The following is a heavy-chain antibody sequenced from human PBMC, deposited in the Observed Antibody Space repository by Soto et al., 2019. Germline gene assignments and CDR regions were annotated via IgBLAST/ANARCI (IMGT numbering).Heavy chain of an antibody. V-gene: IGHV3-9*01. Sequence: EVQLVESGGGLVQPGRSLRLSCAPSGFTFDEYAMHWVRQAPGKGLEWVSGIRWSSGTLGFADSVKGRFTISRDNARNFLYLQMNSLRTEDTALYFCAKVRVSCRSVSCQPQIDFCGQGALVTVSS. J-gene: IGHJ4*02. CDR3: AKVRVSCRSVSCQPQIDF. D-gene: IGHD3-3*01. CDR1: GFTFDEYA. CDR2: IRWSSGTL.